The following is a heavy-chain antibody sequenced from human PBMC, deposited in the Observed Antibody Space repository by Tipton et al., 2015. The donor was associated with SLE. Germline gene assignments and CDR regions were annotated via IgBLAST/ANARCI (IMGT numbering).Heavy chain of an antibody. J-gene: IGHJ4*02. CDR2: IYYSGST. D-gene: IGHD2-15*01. V-gene: IGHV4-31*03. CDR1: GGSISSGGYY. Sequence: TLSLTCTVSGGSISSGGYYWSWIRQHPGKGLEWIGYIYYSGSTYYNPSLKSRVTISVDTSKNQFSPKLSSVTAADTAVYYCARVDSPGYYFDYWGQGTLVTVSS. CDR3: ARVDSPGYYFDY.